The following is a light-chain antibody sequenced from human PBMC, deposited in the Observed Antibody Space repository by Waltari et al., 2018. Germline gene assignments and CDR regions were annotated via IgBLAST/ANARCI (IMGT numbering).Light chain of an antibody. V-gene: IGKV3-15*01. CDR2: DTS. CDR3: QQYNNWPPLYT. J-gene: IGKJ2*01. CDR1: QSISTN. Sequence: EIVMTQSPATLSMSPGERATLSCRASQSISTNLAWYQQRPGQAHRLLIYDTSTRATGIPVKFSGSGSGTEFTLTISDLQPEDFAVYYCQQYNNWPPLYTFGQGTKLDIK.